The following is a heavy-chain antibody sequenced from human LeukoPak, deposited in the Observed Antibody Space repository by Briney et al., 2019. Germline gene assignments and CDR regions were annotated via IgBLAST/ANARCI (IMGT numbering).Heavy chain of an antibody. J-gene: IGHJ6*02. D-gene: IGHD1-1*01. CDR2: IYYSGST. V-gene: IGHV4-59*08. CDR1: GGSISSYY. CDR3: ARTTVDPQDGMDV. Sequence: PSETLSLTCPVSGGSISSYYWSWIRQPPGKGLEWIGYIYYSGSTNYNPSLKSRVTISVDTSKNQFSLKLSSVTAADTAVYYCARTTVDPQDGMDVWGQGTTVTVSS.